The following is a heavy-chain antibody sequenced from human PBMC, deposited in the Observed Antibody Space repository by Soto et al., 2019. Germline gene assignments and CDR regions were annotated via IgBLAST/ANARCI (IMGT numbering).Heavy chain of an antibody. Sequence: TATRTQILKVSGFSFTNERICVSWNRQSPGTALEWLAHIFSKDEKSYSKSMKSRLIISKDTTKSQVVLTVTNMDPVDTDTYLCPRILWHGLNFYYFDYWGQGTLVSVTS. D-gene: IGHD1-20*01. J-gene: IGHJ4*02. V-gene: IGHV2-26*01. CDR1: GFSFTNERIC. CDR2: IFSKDEK. CDR3: PRILWHGLNFYYFDY.